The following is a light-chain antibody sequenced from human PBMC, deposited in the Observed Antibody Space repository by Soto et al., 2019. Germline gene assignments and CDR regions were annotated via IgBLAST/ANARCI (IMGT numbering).Light chain of an antibody. CDR2: RNN. CDR3: AAWDDSLSGYV. CDR1: SSNIGGYY. J-gene: IGLJ1*01. Sequence: QSVLTQPPSASGTPGQRVTISCSGSSSNIGGYYVSWYQQLPGTAPKVLIYRNNQRPSGVPDRLSGSKSGTSASLAISGLRSDDEADYYCAAWDDSLSGYVFGTGTKLT. V-gene: IGLV1-47*01.